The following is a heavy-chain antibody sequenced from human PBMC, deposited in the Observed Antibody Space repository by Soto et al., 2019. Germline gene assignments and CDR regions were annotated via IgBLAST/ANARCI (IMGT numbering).Heavy chain of an antibody. CDR3: LRDSHCENDGYYFDY. V-gene: IGHV1-18*01. CDR1: GYTFSNYG. CDR2: ISDYNENT. D-gene: IGHD1-1*01. J-gene: IGHJ4*02. Sequence: QVHLVQSGAAVKKPGASVKVSCKASGYTFSNYGITWVRQAPGQGLQWMGWISDYNENTEYAQKYQCREPLTWDTSTNTAHFELRCRRADAKAMCYCLRDSHCENDGYYFDYWGQGTLVSVSS.